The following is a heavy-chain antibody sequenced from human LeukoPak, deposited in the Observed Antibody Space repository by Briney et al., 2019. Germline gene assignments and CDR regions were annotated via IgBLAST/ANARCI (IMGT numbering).Heavy chain of an antibody. CDR2: IWYDGSNK. J-gene: IGHJ4*02. CDR3: AKDGWGEVFRGFDY. Sequence: GGSLRLSCAASGFTFSSYGMHWVRQAPGKGLEWVAVIWYDGSNKYYADSVKGRFTISRDNSKNTLYLQMNSLRAEDTAVYYCAKDGWGEVFRGFDYWGQGTLVTVSS. V-gene: IGHV3-33*06. D-gene: IGHD3-10*01. CDR1: GFTFSSYG.